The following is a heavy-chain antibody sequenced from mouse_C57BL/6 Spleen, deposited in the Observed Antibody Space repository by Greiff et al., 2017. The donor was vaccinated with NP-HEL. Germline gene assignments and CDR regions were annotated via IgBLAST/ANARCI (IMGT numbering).Heavy chain of an antibody. J-gene: IGHJ2*01. CDR3: ARPGYDYDRDYFDY. CDR1: GFTFSDYG. V-gene: IGHV5-17*01. D-gene: IGHD2-4*01. Sequence: EVMLVESGGGLVKPGGSLKLSCAASGFTFSDYGMHWVRQAPEKGLEWVAYISSGSSTIYYADTVKGRFTISRDNAKNTLFLQMTSLRSEDTAMYYGARPGYDYDRDYFDYWGQGTTLTVSS. CDR2: ISSGSSTI.